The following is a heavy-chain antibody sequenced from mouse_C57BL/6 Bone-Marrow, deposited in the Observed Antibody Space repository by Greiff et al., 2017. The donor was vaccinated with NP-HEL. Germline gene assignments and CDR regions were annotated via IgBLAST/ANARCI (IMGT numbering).Heavy chain of an antibody. D-gene: IGHD1-1*01. CDR3: TTGGSGPYAMDY. V-gene: IGHV14-4*01. CDR1: GFNIKDDY. Sequence: EVQLQQSGAELVRPGASVKLSCTVSGFNIKDDYMHWVKQRPEQGLEWIGWIDPENGDTESASKFQGKATITADTSSNTAYLQLSSLTSEDTAVYYCTTGGSGPYAMDYWGQGTSVTVTS. J-gene: IGHJ4*01. CDR2: IDPENGDT.